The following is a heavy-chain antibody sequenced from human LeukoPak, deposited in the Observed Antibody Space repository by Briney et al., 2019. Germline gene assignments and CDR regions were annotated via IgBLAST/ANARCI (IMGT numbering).Heavy chain of an antibody. CDR3: GRDLRLGELSLSDFDY. CDR2: ISSSSSTI. J-gene: IGHJ4*02. V-gene: IGHV3-48*02. Sequence: QPGGSLRLSCAASGFTFSSYSMNWVRQAPGKGLEWVSYISSSSSTIYYADSVKGRFTISRDNAKNSLYLRMNSLRDEDTAVYCCGRDLRLGELSLSDFDYWGQGTLVTVSS. CDR1: GFTFSSYS. D-gene: IGHD3-16*02.